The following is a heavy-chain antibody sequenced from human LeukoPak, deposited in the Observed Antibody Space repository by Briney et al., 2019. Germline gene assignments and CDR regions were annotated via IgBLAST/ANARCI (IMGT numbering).Heavy chain of an antibody. Sequence: GSLRLSCAGSGFSISNYWMSWVRQAPGKGLEWIGEINHSGSTNYNPSLKSRVTISVDTSKNQFSLKLSSVTAADTAVYYCARVPPITPIDYWGQGTLVTVSS. CDR2: INHSGST. CDR3: ARVPPITPIDY. V-gene: IGHV4-4*02. CDR1: GFSISNYW. D-gene: IGHD5-24*01. J-gene: IGHJ4*02.